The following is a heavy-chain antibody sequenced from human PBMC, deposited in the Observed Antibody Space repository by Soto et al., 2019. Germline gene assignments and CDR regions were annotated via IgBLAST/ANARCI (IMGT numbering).Heavy chain of an antibody. J-gene: IGHJ2*01. V-gene: IGHV4-39*07. D-gene: IGHD1-26*01. Sequence: SETLSLTCTVSGGSISSSSYYWGWIRQPPGKGLEWIGTIYYSGSTYYNPSLKSRVTISVDTSKNQFSLKLSSVTAADTAVYYCAREGGSGSPEWYFNVWGRGTLVT. CDR2: IYYSGST. CDR1: GGSISSSSYY. CDR3: AREGGSGSPEWYFNV.